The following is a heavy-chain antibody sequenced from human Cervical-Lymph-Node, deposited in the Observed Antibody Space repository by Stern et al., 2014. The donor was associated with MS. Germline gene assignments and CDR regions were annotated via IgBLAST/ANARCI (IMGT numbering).Heavy chain of an antibody. CDR3: ALNIMTAYRYFAL. CDR2: IIPVFGTA. D-gene: IGHD3-9*01. J-gene: IGHJ2*01. CDR1: GGTFTNYA. Sequence: QVQLVQSGTEVKKSGSSVKVSCKASGGTFTNYAISWVRQAPGQGLEWIGGIIPVFGTAKNTQKFQGRVTITADESTSTAYMELSSLTSEDTAIYYCALNIMTAYRYFALWGRGTLVTVSS. V-gene: IGHV1-69*01.